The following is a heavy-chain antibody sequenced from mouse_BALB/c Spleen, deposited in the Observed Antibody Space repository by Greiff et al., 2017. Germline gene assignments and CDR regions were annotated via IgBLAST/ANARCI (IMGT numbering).Heavy chain of an antibody. CDR2: INPYNGAT. J-gene: IGHJ4*01. V-gene: IGHV1-31*01. D-gene: IGHD3-2*01. Sequence: EVQLQQSGPELVKPGASVKISCKASGYSFTGYYMHWVKQSHVKSLEWIGRINPYNGATSYNQNFKDKASLTVDKSSSTAYMELHSLTSEDSAVYYCARGTLDSSGFLYAMDYWGQGTSVTVSS. CDR3: ARGTLDSSGFLYAMDY. CDR1: GYSFTGYY.